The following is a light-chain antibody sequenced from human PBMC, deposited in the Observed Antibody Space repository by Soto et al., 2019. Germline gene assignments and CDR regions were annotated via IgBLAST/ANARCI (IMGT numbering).Light chain of an antibody. J-gene: IGKJ2*01. CDR3: QQRNNWPLYT. V-gene: IGKV3-11*01. CDR2: DPS. CDR1: QSVSDY. Sequence: EIVLTQSPATLSLSPGERVTLSCRASQSVSDYLAWYQQKPGQAPRLLIYDPSYRATGIPARFSASGFGTDFTLTISSLEPEDFAVYYCQQRNNWPLYTFGQGTKLEIK.